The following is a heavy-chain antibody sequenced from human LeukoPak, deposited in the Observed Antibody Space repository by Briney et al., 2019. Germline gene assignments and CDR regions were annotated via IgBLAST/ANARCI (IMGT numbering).Heavy chain of an antibody. V-gene: IGHV1-2*02. CDR2: INPNSGGT. J-gene: IGHJ4*02. D-gene: IGHD6-13*01. CDR1: GYTFTGYY. CDR3: ARDTGSSRWYVFDY. Sequence: ASVKVSCKASGYTFTGYYMHWVRQAPGQGLEWMGWINPNSGGTNYAQKFQGRVTMTRDTSISTAYMELSRLRYDDTGVYYCARDTGSSRWYVFDYSGEGTLVTVSS.